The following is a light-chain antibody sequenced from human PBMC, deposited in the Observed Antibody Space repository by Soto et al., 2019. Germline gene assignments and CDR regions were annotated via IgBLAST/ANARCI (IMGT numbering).Light chain of an antibody. Sequence: DIEMTQSASTLPASVGDRVTITCRASQTIRRWLAWYQQRPGKAPKVLIYDASTFESGVPARFSRSGSETEFALTISSLQPEDSATYYCQQYYSDPWTFGQGTKVDIK. CDR2: DAS. V-gene: IGKV1-5*01. CDR1: QTIRRW. CDR3: QQYYSDPWT. J-gene: IGKJ1*01.